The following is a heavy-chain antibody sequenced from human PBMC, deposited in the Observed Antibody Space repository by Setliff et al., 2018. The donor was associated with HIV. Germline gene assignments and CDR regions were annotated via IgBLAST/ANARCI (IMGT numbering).Heavy chain of an antibody. D-gene: IGHD3-22*01. V-gene: IGHV3-30*04. CDR3: AEEWSITAVIVVPSWDY. CDR2: VSSDGKTR. CDR1: GFTFSSYA. J-gene: IGHJ4*02. Sequence: GESLKISCAASGFTFSSYAMQWVRQAPGKGLEWVAVVSSDGKTRFYAESVKGRFTISRDNSKNTVSLQMSSLRADDTAVYYCAEEWSITAVIVVPSWDYWGQGTLVTAPQ.